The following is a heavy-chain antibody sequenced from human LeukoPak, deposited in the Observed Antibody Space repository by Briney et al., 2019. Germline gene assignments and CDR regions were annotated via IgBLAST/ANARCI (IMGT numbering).Heavy chain of an antibody. CDR3: ARAGPKIWFGELLHEYFRH. CDR1: GFTFSSYG. CDR2: IRYDGSNK. Sequence: GGSLRLSCAASGFTFSSYGMHWVRQAPGKGLEWVAFIRYDGSNKYYADSVKGRFTISRDNAKNSLYLQMNSLRAEDTAVYYCARAGPKIWFGELLHEYFRHWGQGTLVTVSS. D-gene: IGHD3-10*01. V-gene: IGHV3-30*02. J-gene: IGHJ1*01.